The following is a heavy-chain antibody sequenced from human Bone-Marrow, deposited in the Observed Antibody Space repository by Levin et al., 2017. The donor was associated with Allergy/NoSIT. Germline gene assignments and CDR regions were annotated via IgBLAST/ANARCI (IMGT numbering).Heavy chain of an antibody. V-gene: IGHV3-7*02. Sequence: GGSLRLSCTASGFDVSKFWVNWVRQAPGKGLEWLANIKQDGSAKNYVDSVKGRFTISRDNAQNTVYLQMNSLRVDDTAVYYCAGGTGWITDQWGQGTLVAVS. D-gene: IGHD6-19*01. J-gene: IGHJ4*02. CDR3: AGGTGWITDQ. CDR2: IKQDGSAK. CDR1: GFDVSKFW.